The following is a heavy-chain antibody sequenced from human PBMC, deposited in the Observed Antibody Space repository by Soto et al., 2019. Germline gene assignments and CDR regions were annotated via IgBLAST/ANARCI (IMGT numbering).Heavy chain of an antibody. CDR2: IYYRGST. CDR3: ARLGHVYYYDSSGYREYFQH. D-gene: IGHD3-22*01. CDR1: GCSISSYY. Sequence: PSETLSLTCTVSGCSISSYYWSWIRQPPGKGPEWIGYIYYRGSTNYNPSLKSRVTISVDTSKNQFSLKLSSVTAADTAVYYCARLGHVYYYDSSGYREYFQHWGQGTLVTVSS. J-gene: IGHJ1*01. V-gene: IGHV4-59*01.